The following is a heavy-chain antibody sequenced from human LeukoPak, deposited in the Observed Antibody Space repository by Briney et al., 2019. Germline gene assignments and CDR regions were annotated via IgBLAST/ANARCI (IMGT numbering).Heavy chain of an antibody. Sequence: PGGSLRLSCAASGFTFSSYSMNWVRQAPGKGLGWVSYISSSSRTIYYADSVKGRFTISRDNAKNTLYLQMNSLRAEDTAVYYCAKGGGLRYFDWLSPDYWGQGTLVTVSS. CDR3: AKGGGLRYFDWLSPDY. CDR2: ISSSSRTI. J-gene: IGHJ4*02. D-gene: IGHD3-9*01. V-gene: IGHV3-48*01. CDR1: GFTFSSYS.